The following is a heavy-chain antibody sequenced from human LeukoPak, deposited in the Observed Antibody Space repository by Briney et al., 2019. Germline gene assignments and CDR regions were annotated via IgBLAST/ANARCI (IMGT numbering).Heavy chain of an antibody. Sequence: SQTLSPTCAISGDSVSSNSAAWNWIRQSPSRGLEWLGRTYYRSKWYNDYAVSVKSRITINPDTSKNQFSLQLNSVTPEDTAVYYCAKESGALGAPLYDYWGRGILVTASS. CDR1: GDSVSSNSAA. J-gene: IGHJ4*02. CDR3: AKESGALGAPLYDY. V-gene: IGHV6-1*01. D-gene: IGHD4/OR15-4a*01. CDR2: TYYRSKWYN.